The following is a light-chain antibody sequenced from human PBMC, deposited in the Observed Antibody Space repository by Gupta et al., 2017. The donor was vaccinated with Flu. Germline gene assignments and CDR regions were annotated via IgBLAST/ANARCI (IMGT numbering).Light chain of an antibody. CDR3: AAWDDNFNGPV. Sequence: SVTMSCSVSISNIGNNLVNWYQFLPGSAPKVVIYINNKRPSGVPDRFSGSKSGTSASLTISGLQPEDEGDYFCAAWDDNFNGPVFGGGTKATV. V-gene: IGLV1-44*01. CDR1: ISNIGNNL. J-gene: IGLJ3*02. CDR2: INN.